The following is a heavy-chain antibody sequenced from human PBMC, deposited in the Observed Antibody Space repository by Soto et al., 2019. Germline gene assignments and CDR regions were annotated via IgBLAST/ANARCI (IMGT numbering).Heavy chain of an antibody. Sequence: GGSLRLSCTASGIIFSSFAMSWVRQAPGKGLEWVSSITGSGGSTYYTDSVKGRFTISRDNSENTLYLQMNSLRAEDTAIYYCAVPRISRIRGEPPAYWGQGTLVTVSS. CDR2: ITGSGGST. V-gene: IGHV3-23*01. CDR3: AVPRISRIRGEPPAY. J-gene: IGHJ4*02. D-gene: IGHD3-10*01. CDR1: GIIFSSFA.